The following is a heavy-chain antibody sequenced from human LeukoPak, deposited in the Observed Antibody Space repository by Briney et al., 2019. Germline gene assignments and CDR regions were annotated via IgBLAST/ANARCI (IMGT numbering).Heavy chain of an antibody. V-gene: IGHV4-34*01. D-gene: IGHD1-26*01. CDR2: INHSGST. CDR3: AKSGGYGLIDY. Sequence: EPSETLSLTCAVYGGSFSGYYWSWIRQPPGKGLEWIGEINHSGSTNYNPSLKSRVTISVDTSKNQISLRLNSVTAADTAMYYCAKSGGYGLIDYWGQGTLVTVSS. CDR1: GGSFSGYY. J-gene: IGHJ4*02.